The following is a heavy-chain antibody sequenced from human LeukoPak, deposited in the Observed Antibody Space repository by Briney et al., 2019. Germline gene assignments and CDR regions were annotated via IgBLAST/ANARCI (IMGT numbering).Heavy chain of an antibody. Sequence: SETLSLTCNVSGFSLSAAYYWGWIRQPPGKGLEWIATIYHSGSTYYSPSLKSRVTISLDKSKNHFSLILRSVTAADTAVYYCARAEAATWFDPWGQGTLVTVSS. CDR2: IYHSGST. CDR3: ARAEAATWFDP. D-gene: IGHD2-15*01. CDR1: GFSLSAAYY. V-gene: IGHV4-38-2*02. J-gene: IGHJ5*02.